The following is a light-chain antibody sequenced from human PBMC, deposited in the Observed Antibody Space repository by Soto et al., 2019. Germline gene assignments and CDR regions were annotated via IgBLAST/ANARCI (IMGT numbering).Light chain of an antibody. CDR3: QQYYSDFFT. Sequence: DIVMTQSPDALTVSLVERATINCKSSQSLLYSSNNKTYLDWHQHRPGQSSKMLIFWASARESGVPDRFAGSGSETDFTLTSSSMQAEDGAVYYCQQYYSDFFTFGQGTRLEIK. CDR1: QSLLYSSNNKTY. CDR2: WAS. V-gene: IGKV4-1*01. J-gene: IGKJ2*01.